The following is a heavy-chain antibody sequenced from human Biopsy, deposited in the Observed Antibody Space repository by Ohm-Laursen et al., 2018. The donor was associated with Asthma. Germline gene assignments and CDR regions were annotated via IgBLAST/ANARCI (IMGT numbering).Heavy chain of an antibody. Sequence: SLRLSCAASGFAVSRDYMFWVRQAPGKGLEWVSVIYSGGTSHTADSVRGRFTISRDYSKNTLYLQMHSLRAEDTAVYYCVKDTLIDSKNYYTFEVWGQGTMVTVSS. J-gene: IGHJ3*01. CDR2: IYSGGTS. CDR3: VKDTLIDSKNYYTFEV. CDR1: GFAVSRDY. D-gene: IGHD3-22*01. V-gene: IGHV3-53*01.